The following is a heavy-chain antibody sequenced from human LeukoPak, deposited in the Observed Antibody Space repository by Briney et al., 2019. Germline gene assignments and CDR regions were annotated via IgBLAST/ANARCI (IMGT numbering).Heavy chain of an antibody. D-gene: IGHD3-22*01. CDR3: ARDSSGYQ. Sequence: GGSLRLSCAASGFTFSAYGMHWVRQAPGKGLEWVAVMWYDGSKTFYADSVKGRFTISRDNCKNTLYLQMNSLRAEDTAVYYCARDSSGYQWGQGTLVTVSS. CDR1: GFTFSAYG. V-gene: IGHV3-33*01. CDR2: MWYDGSKT. J-gene: IGHJ4*02.